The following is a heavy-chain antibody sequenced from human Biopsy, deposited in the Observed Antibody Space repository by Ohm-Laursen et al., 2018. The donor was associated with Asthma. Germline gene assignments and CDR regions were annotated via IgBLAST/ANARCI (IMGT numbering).Heavy chain of an antibody. CDR2: INAGNGNT. CDR3: ARTYYDFLTGQVKDGFDM. J-gene: IGHJ3*02. D-gene: IGHD3-9*01. CDR1: GYTFINYA. V-gene: IGHV1-3*01. Sequence: SVKVSCKASGYTFINYAIHWVRQAPGQRLEWMGWINAGNGNTKYSQKFQGRVTITRDTSASTAYMDLSSLRSEDTAVYYCARTYYDFLTGQVKDGFDMLGQGTMVTVAS.